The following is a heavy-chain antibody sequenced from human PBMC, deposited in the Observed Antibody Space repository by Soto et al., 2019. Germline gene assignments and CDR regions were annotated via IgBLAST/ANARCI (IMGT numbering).Heavy chain of an antibody. V-gene: IGHV3-30-3*01. Sequence: QVQLEESGGGVVQPERSLRLSCTTSTFVFSVYSLHWVRQAPGKGLEWVALISHDGTNKYYADSVKGRFTISRDNSNDNLDLQRSRLRPEDTAIYYRARDKDQSEFWGSTLGYWGHGTLVT. CDR1: TFVFSVYS. CDR2: ISHDGTNK. D-gene: IGHD3-3*01. J-gene: IGHJ4*01. CDR3: ARDKDQSEFWGSTLGY.